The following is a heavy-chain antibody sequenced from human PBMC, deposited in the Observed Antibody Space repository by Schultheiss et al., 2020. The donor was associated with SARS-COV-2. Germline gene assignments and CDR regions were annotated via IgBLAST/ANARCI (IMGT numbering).Heavy chain of an antibody. CDR2: IYTSGST. J-gene: IGHJ4*02. CDR3: AGLPYCSSTSCYEGDY. CDR1: GGSISSYY. D-gene: IGHD2-2*01. V-gene: IGHV4-4*07. Sequence: SQTLSLTCTVSGGSISSYYWSWIRQPAGKGLEWIGRIYTSGSTNYNPSLKSRVTMSVDTSKNQFSLKLSSVTAADTAVYYCAGLPYCSSTSCYEGDYWGQGTLVTVSS.